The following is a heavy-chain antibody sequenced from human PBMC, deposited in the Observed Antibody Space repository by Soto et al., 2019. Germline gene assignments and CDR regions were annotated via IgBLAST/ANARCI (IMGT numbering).Heavy chain of an antibody. Sequence: ASVKVSCKASGYTFTSYYMHWVRQAPGQGLEWMGIINPSGGSTSYAQKFQGRVTMTRDTSTSTVYMELSSLRSEDTAVYYCASSGILRYFDWPRGFLGMDVWAQGTTVTVSS. CDR3: ASSGILRYFDWPRGFLGMDV. CDR2: INPSGGST. J-gene: IGHJ6*02. D-gene: IGHD3-9*01. CDR1: GYTFTSYY. V-gene: IGHV1-46*03.